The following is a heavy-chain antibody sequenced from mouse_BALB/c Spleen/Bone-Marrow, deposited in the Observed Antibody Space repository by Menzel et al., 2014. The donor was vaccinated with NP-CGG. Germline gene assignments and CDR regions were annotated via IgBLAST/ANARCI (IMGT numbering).Heavy chain of an antibody. CDR3: ARGGNFAWFAY. CDR2: ISSGSSTI. J-gene: IGHJ3*01. D-gene: IGHD2-1*01. V-gene: IGHV5-17*02. CDR1: GFTFSSFG. Sequence: DVMLVESGGGLGQPGGSRKLSCAASGFTFSSFGMHWVRQAPEKGLEWVAYISSGSSTIYYADTVKGRFTISRDNPKNTLFLQMTSLRSEDTAMYYCARGGNFAWFAYWGQGTLVTVSA.